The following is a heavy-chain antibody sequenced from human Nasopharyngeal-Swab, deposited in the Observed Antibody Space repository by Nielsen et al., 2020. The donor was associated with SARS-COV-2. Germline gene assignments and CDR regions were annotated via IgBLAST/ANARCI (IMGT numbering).Heavy chain of an antibody. J-gene: IGHJ4*02. Sequence: WIRQPPGKGLEWLGFTRRKDFGGTTEYAASVKGRFSISRDDSKSIAYLQINSLKTEDTAVYYCTRESCSDGNCYWGDYFDLWGQGTLVTVSS. V-gene: IGHV3-49*02. D-gene: IGHD2-15*01. CDR3: TRESCSDGNCYWGDYFDL. CDR2: TRRKDFGGTT.